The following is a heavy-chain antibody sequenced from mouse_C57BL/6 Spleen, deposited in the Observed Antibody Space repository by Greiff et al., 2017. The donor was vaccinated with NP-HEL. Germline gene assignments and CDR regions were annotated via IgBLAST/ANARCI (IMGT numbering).Heavy chain of an antibody. V-gene: IGHV1-55*01. Sequence: QVQLKQPGAALVKPGASVKMSCKASGYTFTSYWITWVKQRPGQGLEWIGDIYPGSGSTNYNEKFKSKATLTVDTSSSTAYMQLSSLTSEDSAVYYCARGTDYDPYYFDYWGQGTTLTVSS. CDR2: IYPGSGST. CDR3: ARGTDYDPYYFDY. CDR1: GYTFTSYW. D-gene: IGHD2-4*01. J-gene: IGHJ2*01.